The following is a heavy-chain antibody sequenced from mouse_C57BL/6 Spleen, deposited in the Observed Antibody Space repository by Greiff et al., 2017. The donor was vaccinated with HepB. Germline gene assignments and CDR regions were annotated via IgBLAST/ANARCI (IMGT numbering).Heavy chain of an antibody. CDR3: TGVNGYYVGYYAMDY. Sequence: EVQLQESGGGLVQPGGSMKLSCVASGFTFSNYWMNWVRQSPEKGLEWVAQIRLKSDNYATHYAESVKGRFTISRDDSKSSVYLQMNNLRAEDTGIYYCTGVNGYYVGYYAMDYWGQGTSVTVSS. V-gene: IGHV6-3*01. CDR2: IRLKSDNYAT. CDR1: GFTFSNYW. J-gene: IGHJ4*01. D-gene: IGHD2-3*01.